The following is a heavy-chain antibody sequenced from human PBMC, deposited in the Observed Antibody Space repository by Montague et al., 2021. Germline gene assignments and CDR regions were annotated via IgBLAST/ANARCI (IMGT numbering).Heavy chain of an antibody. CDR3: ARDQGQGYCGGDCYVGLDY. V-gene: IGHV3-7*01. D-gene: IGHD2-21*01. CDR1: GFTFSNYW. J-gene: IGHJ4*02. Sequence: SLRLSCAASGFTFSNYWMSWVRQAPGKGLEWVANIKQDGSEEHYVDSVKGRFTISRDNAKNSLYLQMNSLRAEGTAVYFCARDQGQGYCGGDCYVGLDYWGQGTLVTVSS. CDR2: IKQDGSEE.